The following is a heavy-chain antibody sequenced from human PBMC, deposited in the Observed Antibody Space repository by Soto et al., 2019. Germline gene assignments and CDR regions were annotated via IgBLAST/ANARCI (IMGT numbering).Heavy chain of an antibody. CDR3: ASSVATTQNAFDI. D-gene: IGHD5-12*01. J-gene: IGHJ3*02. CDR2: MNPNSGNT. V-gene: IGHV1-8*01. CDR1: GYTFTSYD. Sequence: GASVKVSCKASGYTFTSYDINWVRQATGQGLEWMGWMNPNSGNTGYAQKFQGRVTMTRNTSISTAYMELSSLRSEDTAVYYCASSVATTQNAFDIWGQGTMVTVSS.